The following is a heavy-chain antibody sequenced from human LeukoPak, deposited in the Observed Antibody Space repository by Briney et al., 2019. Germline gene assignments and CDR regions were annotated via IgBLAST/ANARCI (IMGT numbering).Heavy chain of an antibody. CDR2: ISGSGGST. D-gene: IGHD3-22*01. Sequence: QTGGSLRLSCEASGFTFSTYGINWVRQAPGKGLEWVSAISGSGGSTYYADSVKGRFTISRDNSKSTLYLQMNSLRAEDTAVYYCAKPRNNLLLLLDYWGQGTLVTVSS. CDR1: GFTFSTYG. J-gene: IGHJ4*02. V-gene: IGHV3-23*01. CDR3: AKPRNNLLLLLDY.